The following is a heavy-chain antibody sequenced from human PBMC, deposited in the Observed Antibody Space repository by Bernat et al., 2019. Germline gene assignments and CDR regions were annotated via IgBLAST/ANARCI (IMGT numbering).Heavy chain of an antibody. D-gene: IGHD3-22*01. CDR1: GFTFSSYG. Sequence: QVQLVESGGGVVQPGRSLRVSCAASGFTFSSYGMHWVRQAPGKGLEWVAVISFDGSDKYYADSVKGRFTISRDNSKNTLYLQMNSLRAEDTAVYYCEKTSSGYYYESSDYWGQGTLVTVSS. CDR3: EKTSSGYYYESSDY. CDR2: ISFDGSDK. V-gene: IGHV3-30*18. J-gene: IGHJ4*02.